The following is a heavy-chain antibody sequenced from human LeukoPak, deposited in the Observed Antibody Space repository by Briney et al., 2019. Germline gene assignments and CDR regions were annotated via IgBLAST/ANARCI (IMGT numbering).Heavy chain of an antibody. D-gene: IGHD6-13*01. CDR2: IKQDGSEK. V-gene: IGHV3-7*01. Sequence: GGSLRLSCAASGFTFSSYWMSWVRQAPGKGLEWVANIKQDGSEKYYVDSVKGRFTISRDSAKNSLYLQMNSLRAEDTAVYYCARIIAAAVYGMDVWGQGTTVTVSS. J-gene: IGHJ6*02. CDR3: ARIIAAAVYGMDV. CDR1: GFTFSSYW.